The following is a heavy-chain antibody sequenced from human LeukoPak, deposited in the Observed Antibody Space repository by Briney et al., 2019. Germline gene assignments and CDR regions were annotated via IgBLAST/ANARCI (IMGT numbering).Heavy chain of an antibody. D-gene: IGHD7-27*01. CDR2: ISSTGVI. J-gene: IGHJ4*02. V-gene: IGHV3-69-1*01. Sequence: GGSLRLSCAASGFTSSDYPMNWVRETPGKGLEWVSYISSTGVIYYADSVRGRFSISRDNVMNSVYMQMNSLRAEDTALYYCARDHNWGFDYWGRGTLVTVSS. CDR3: ARDHNWGFDY. CDR1: GFTSSDYP.